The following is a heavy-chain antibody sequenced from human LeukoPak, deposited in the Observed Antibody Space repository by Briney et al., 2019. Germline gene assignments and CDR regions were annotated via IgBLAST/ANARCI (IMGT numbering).Heavy chain of an antibody. CDR2: IYYSGST. Sequence: KPSETLSLTCTVSGGSISSYYWSWIRQPPGKGLEWIGYIYYSGSTNYNPSLKSRVTISVDTSKNQFSLKLSSVTAADTAVYYCARDASYYDFWSGYPRPYGMDVWGLGTTVTVSS. D-gene: IGHD3-3*01. CDR1: GGSISSYY. J-gene: IGHJ6*02. V-gene: IGHV4-59*01. CDR3: ARDASYYDFWSGYPRPYGMDV.